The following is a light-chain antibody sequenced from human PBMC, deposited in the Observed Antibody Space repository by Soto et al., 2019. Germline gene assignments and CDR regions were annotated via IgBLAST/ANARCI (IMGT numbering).Light chain of an antibody. CDR1: SSNIGSNT. J-gene: IGLJ1*01. CDR2: SNN. V-gene: IGLV1-44*01. CDR3: AAWDDSLSYV. Sequence: VLTQPPSASGTPGQRVTISCSGSSSNIGSNTVTWYQQLPGTAPKLLIYSNNQRPSGVPDRFSGSKSGTSASLAISGLQSEDEADYYCAAWDDSLSYVFGTGTKVTVL.